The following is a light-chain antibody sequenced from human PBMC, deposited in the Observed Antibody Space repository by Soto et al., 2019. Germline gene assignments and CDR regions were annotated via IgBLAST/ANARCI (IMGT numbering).Light chain of an antibody. CDR1: SSDVGGYNY. Sequence: QSALTQPRSVSGSPGQSVTISCTGTSSDVGGYNYVSWYQQHLGKAPKLMIYDVSQRPSGVPDRFSGSKSGNMASLTISGLQAEDEADYYCCSYAGTYPHVVFGGGTKVTVL. CDR3: CSYAGTYPHVV. CDR2: DVS. V-gene: IGLV2-11*01. J-gene: IGLJ2*01.